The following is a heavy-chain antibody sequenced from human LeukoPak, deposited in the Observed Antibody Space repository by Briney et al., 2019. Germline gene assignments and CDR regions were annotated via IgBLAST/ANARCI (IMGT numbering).Heavy chain of an antibody. CDR1: GGTFSSYA. CDR3: ARGGDDYYNYYMDV. J-gene: IGHJ6*03. Sequence: ASVKVSCKASGGTFSSYAISWVRQAPGQGLEWMGGIIPIFGTANYAQKFQGRVTITADKSTSTAYMELSSLGSEDTAVYYCARGGDDYYNYYMDVWGKGTTVTVSS. D-gene: IGHD3-16*01. CDR2: IIPIFGTA. V-gene: IGHV1-69*06.